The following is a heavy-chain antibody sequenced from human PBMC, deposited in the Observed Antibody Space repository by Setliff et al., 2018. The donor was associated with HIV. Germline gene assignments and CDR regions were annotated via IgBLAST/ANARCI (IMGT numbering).Heavy chain of an antibody. CDR3: ARDRPPSTVDMLGAFDR. Sequence: PSETLSLTCTVSRGSISRYYWSWIRQPPGKGLEWIGYIYHTGTTKYNPSLKSRVTMSVDTSKNQLSLKLSSLTAADTAVYYCARDRPPSTVDMLGAFDRWGQGTMVTVSS. CDR1: RGSISRYY. J-gene: IGHJ3*02. V-gene: IGHV4-59*01. CDR2: IYHTGTT. D-gene: IGHD4-17*01.